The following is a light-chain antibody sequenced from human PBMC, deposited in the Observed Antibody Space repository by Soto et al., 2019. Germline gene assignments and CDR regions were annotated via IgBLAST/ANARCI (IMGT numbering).Light chain of an antibody. J-gene: IGLJ2*01. Sequence: QSVLTQSPSVSAAPGQKVTISCSGSSSNIGNNYVSWYQQLPGTAPKLLIYDNNKRPSGIPDRFSGSKSGTSGTLDITGLQTGDEADYYCATWDGSLPGEVVGGGTQLTVL. CDR3: ATWDGSLPGEV. CDR1: SSNIGNNY. V-gene: IGLV1-51*01. CDR2: DNN.